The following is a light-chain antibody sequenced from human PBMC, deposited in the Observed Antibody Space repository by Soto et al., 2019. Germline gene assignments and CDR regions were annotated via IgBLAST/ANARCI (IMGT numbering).Light chain of an antibody. CDR1: QSVSSN. J-gene: IGKJ2*01. CDR3: QQYNSWPPGT. Sequence: EIVMTQSPATLSVSPGERATLSCRASQSVSSNLAWYQQKPGQAPRLLIYGASTRATGIPARFSGSGSGTGFTLTISSLQSEDFAVYYCQQYNSWPPGTFGQGTKVDIK. V-gene: IGKV3-15*01. CDR2: GAS.